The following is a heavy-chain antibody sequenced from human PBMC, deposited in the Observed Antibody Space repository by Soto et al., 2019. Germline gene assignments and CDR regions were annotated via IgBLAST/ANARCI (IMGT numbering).Heavy chain of an antibody. V-gene: IGHV4-31*03. CDR2: IYYSGST. CDR3: ARGGRQSPGMDV. J-gene: IGHJ6*02. Sequence: TLSLTCTVSGGSISSGGYYWSWTRQHPGKGLEWIGYIYYSGSTYYNPSLKSRVTISVDTSKNQFSLKLSSVTAADTAVYYCARGGRQSPGMDVWGQGTTVTVSS. CDR1: GGSISSGGYY.